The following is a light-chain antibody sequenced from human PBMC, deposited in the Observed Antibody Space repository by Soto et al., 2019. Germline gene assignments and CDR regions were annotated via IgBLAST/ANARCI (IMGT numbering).Light chain of an antibody. CDR2: DAS. V-gene: IGKV3-11*01. CDR1: QSVSSY. Sequence: EIVLTQSPATLSLSPGERATLSCRASQSVSSYLAWYQQKVGQPPRLLIYDASHRDTGIPARFSGSGSGTYFTLTISSLEPEDFAVYSCQQRSSWPLTFGGGTKVEI. CDR3: QQRSSWPLT. J-gene: IGKJ4*01.